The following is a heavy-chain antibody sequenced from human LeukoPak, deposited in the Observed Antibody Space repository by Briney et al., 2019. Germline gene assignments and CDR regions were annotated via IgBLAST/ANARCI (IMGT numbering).Heavy chain of an antibody. CDR3: AADFPSVD. V-gene: IGHV3-53*01. Sequence: GGSLRLSCAASGFTFSSYWMSWVRQAPGKGLEWVSIIYSGGSTYYADSVKGRFTISRDDSKNTLYLQMNSLRAEDTAVYYCAADFPSVDWGQGTLVTVSS. CDR1: GFTFSSYW. J-gene: IGHJ4*02. D-gene: IGHD3-10*01. CDR2: IYSGGST.